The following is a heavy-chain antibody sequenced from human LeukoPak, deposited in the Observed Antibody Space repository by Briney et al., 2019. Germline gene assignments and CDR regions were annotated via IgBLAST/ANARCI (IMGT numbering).Heavy chain of an antibody. CDR1: GGSISSYY. V-gene: IGHV4-59*08. Sequence: SETLSLTCTVSGGSISSYYWSWIRQPPGKGLEWIGYIYYSGSTNYNPSLKSRVTISVDTSKNQFSLKLSSVTAADTAVYYCASHSRPYSSGWYVWDYWVQGTLVTVSS. J-gene: IGHJ4*02. CDR3: ASHSRPYSSGWYVWDY. D-gene: IGHD6-19*01. CDR2: IYYSGST.